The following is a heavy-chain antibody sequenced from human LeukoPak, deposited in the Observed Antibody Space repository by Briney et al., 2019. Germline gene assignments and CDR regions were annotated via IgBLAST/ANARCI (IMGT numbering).Heavy chain of an antibody. CDR3: ARGRLPSGSGSYYKNPNYYYYGMDV. CDR1: GYTFTSYD. V-gene: IGHV1-8*01. J-gene: IGHJ6*02. Sequence: ASVKVSCKAYGYTFTSYDINWVRQATGQGLEWMGWMNPNSGNTGYAQKFQGRVTMTRNTSISTAYMELSSLRSEDTAVYYCARGRLPSGSGSYYKNPNYYYYGMDVWGQGTTVTVSS. D-gene: IGHD3-10*01. CDR2: MNPNSGNT.